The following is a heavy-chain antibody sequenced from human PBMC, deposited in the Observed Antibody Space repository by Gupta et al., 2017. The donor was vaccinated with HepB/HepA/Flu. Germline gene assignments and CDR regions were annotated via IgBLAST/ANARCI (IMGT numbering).Heavy chain of an antibody. CDR2: MNPNSGNT. CDR3: ARLHSRCGGDCYSDDY. J-gene: IGHJ4*02. Sequence: QVQLVQSGAEVKKPGDSVKVSCKASGYTFTSYDINWVRQATGQGLEWMGWMNPNSGNTGYAQKFQGRVTTTRNTSISTAYMELSSLRSEDTAVYYCARLHSRCGGDCYSDDYWGQGTLVTVSS. CDR1: GYTFTSYD. D-gene: IGHD2-21*02. V-gene: IGHV1-8*01.